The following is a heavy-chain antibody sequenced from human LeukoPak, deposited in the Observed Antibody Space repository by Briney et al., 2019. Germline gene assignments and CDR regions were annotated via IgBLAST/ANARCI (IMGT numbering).Heavy chain of an antibody. Sequence: GGSLRLSCAASGFTFSSYAMSWVRQAPGKGLERVSAISGSGGSTYYADSVKGRFTISRDNSKNTLYLQMNSLRAEDTAVYYCAKDPGLNYYDSSGYIDYWGQGTLVTVSS. CDR3: AKDPGLNYYDSSGYIDY. D-gene: IGHD3-22*01. CDR1: GFTFSSYA. J-gene: IGHJ4*02. CDR2: ISGSGGST. V-gene: IGHV3-23*01.